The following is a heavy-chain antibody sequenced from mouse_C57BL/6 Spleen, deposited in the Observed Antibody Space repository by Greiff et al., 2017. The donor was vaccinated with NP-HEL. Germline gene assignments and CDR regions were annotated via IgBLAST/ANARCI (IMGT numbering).Heavy chain of an antibody. CDR1: GYTFTDYN. Sequence: EVQLQQSGPELVKPGASVKIPCKASGYTFTDYNMDWVKQSHGKSLEWIGDINPNNGGTIYNQKFKGKATLTVDKSSSTAYMELRSLTSEDTAGYYCARVYDYDSYWYFDVWGTGTTVTVSS. D-gene: IGHD2-4*01. CDR3: ARVYDYDSYWYFDV. V-gene: IGHV1-18*01. CDR2: INPNNGGT. J-gene: IGHJ1*03.